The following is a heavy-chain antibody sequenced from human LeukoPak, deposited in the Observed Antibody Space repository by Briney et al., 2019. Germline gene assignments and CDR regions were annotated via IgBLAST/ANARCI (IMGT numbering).Heavy chain of an antibody. V-gene: IGHV1-2*02. J-gene: IGHJ6*02. D-gene: IGHD3-3*01. Sequence: ASVKVSCKASGYTFTGYYMRWVRQAPGQGLEWMGWINPNSGGTNYAQKFQGRVTMTRDTSISTAYMELSRLRSDDTAVYYCARVPTWSPTYGMDVWGQGTTVTVSS. CDR3: ARVPTWSPTYGMDV. CDR2: INPNSGGT. CDR1: GYTFTGYY.